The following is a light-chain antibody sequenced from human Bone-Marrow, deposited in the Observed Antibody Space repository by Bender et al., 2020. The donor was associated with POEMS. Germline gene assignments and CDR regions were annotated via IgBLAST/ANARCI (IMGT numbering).Light chain of an antibody. CDR2: EVN. CDR1: STDIGSWNH. CDR3: CSYAGNNILV. V-gene: IGLV2-23*02. J-gene: IGLJ2*01. Sequence: QSALTQPASVSGSPGQSITISCTGASTDIGSWNHVSWYQQHPGTAPKLIIYEVNERPSGVSNRFSGSKSGNTASLTISGLQAEDEADYYCCSYAGNNILVFGGGTKVTVL.